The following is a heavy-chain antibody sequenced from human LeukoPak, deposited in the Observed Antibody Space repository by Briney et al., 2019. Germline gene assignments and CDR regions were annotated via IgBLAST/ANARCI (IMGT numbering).Heavy chain of an antibody. J-gene: IGHJ4*02. D-gene: IGHD3-10*01. CDR3: AREYGSGSLDY. CDR2: ISSSTNYI. Sequence: GGSLRLSCADFGFTFSSYSMNWVRQAPWKGLEWVSSISSSTNYIFYADSVKGRFTISRDNAKNSLYLQMNGLRAEDTAVYYCAREYGSGSLDYWGQGTLVTVSS. V-gene: IGHV3-21*01. CDR1: GFTFSSYS.